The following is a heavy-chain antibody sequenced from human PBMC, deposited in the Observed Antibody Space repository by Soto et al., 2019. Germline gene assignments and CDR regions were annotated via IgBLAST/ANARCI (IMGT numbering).Heavy chain of an antibody. V-gene: IGHV4-34*01. CDR3: ARGHGDFDH. CDR1: GGSFSDYY. J-gene: IGHJ5*02. Sequence: SETLSLTCAVYGGSFSDYYWTWIRQPPGKGLEWIGEINHSGSTNYNPSLKSRVTISVDTSKNQFSLKLSTVTAADTAVYYCARGHGDFDHWGQGTLVTVSS. D-gene: IGHD4-17*01. CDR2: INHSGST.